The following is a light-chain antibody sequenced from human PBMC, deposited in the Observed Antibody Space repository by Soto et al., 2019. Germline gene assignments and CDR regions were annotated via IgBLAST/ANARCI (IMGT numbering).Light chain of an antibody. CDR3: QQYDQWWT. V-gene: IGKV3-15*01. CDR2: GAS. J-gene: IGKJ1*01. Sequence: ETVMTQSPATLSLSPGERATFSCRASQSINTNLAWFQLKPGQAPRLLIYGASIRAAGIPARFSGSGSGTEFSLTISSLQYEDFGVFFCQQYDQWWTFGQGTKVEVK. CDR1: QSINTN.